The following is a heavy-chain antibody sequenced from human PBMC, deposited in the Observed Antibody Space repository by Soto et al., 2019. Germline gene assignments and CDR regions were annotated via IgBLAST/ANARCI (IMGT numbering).Heavy chain of an antibody. CDR3: VRNINGFDP. V-gene: IGHV1-8*02. Sequence: QVQLVQSGAEVKKPGASVKVSCTTSGYTFTTYDINWVRQATGQGFEWLGWMNPNSGSTLYAQKFQCRVTMNRDNTKNTDYMELRSRRFEDTAVYYCVRNINGFDPWGQGTLVTVSS. CDR2: MNPNSGST. J-gene: IGHJ5*02. CDR1: GYTFTTYD.